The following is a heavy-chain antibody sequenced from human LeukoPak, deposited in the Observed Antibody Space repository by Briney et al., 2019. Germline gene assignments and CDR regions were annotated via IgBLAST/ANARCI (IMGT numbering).Heavy chain of an antibody. V-gene: IGHV4-4*02. CDR3: SRENGAFSPIGY. D-gene: IGHD2-8*01. CDR2: ISLTGLT. J-gene: IGHJ4*02. Sequence: PSGTLSLTCGVSGGSIINTNWWSWVRQPPGQGLEWIGEISLTGLTHYNPSLESRVTVSLDKSKNQLSLNLTSVTAADTAVYYCSRENGAFSPIGYWGQGTLVTVLS. CDR1: GGSIINTNW.